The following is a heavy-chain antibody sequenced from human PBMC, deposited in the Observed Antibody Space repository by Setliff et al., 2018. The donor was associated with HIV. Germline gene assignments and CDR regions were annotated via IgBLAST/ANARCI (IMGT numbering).Heavy chain of an antibody. V-gene: IGHV4-34*01. D-gene: IGHD2-2*01. Sequence: SETLSLTCAVYGGSFSGHYWSWIRQTPGKGLEWIGDISHSGSTNYNPSLKSRVTISVDTSKNQFSLKLNSVTAADTAVYYCARGPAEWQIVVVPAAHWYFDLWG. CDR3: ARGPAEWQIVVVPAAHWYFDL. CDR2: ISHSGST. J-gene: IGHJ2*01. CDR1: GGSFSGHY.